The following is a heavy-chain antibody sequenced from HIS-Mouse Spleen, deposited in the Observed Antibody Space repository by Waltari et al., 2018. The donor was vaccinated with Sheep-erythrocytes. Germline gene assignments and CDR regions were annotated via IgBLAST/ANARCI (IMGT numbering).Heavy chain of an antibody. D-gene: IGHD4-4*01. V-gene: IGHV3-30*18. CDR1: GFTLSSDG. CDR2: ISYDCSNK. Sequence: QVQLVESGGGVVQPGRSRGLPCAAAGFTLSSDGMHWVRQAPGKGLEWVAVISYDCSNKYSADSVKGRFTISRDNSKNTLYLQMNSLRAEDTAVYYCAKREGYSNYYFEYWGQGTLVTVSS. J-gene: IGHJ4*02. CDR3: AKREGYSNYYFEY.